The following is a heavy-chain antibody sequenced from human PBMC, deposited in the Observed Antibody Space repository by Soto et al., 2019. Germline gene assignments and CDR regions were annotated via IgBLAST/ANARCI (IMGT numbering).Heavy chain of an antibody. D-gene: IGHD5-18*01. CDR1: GGSFSGYY. Sequence: QVQLQQWGAGLLKPSETLSLTCAVYGGSFSGYYWSWIRQPPGKGLEWIGEINHSGSTNYNPSLKSRLSIPVDTSKNQFSLQLSSVTAADTAVYYCARGQGGYSYPTWFDPWGQGTLGTVSA. V-gene: IGHV4-34*01. CDR2: INHSGST. J-gene: IGHJ5*02. CDR3: ARGQGGYSYPTWFDP.